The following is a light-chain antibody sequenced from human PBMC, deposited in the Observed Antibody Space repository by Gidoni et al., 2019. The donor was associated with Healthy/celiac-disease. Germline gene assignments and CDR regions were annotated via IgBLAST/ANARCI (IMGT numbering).Light chain of an antibody. CDR1: SSDVGGYNY. V-gene: IGLV2-11*01. J-gene: IGLJ1*01. CDR2: DVS. Sequence: VSGSPGQSVTISCTGTSSDVGGYNYVSWYQQHPGKAPKLMIYDVSKRPSGVPDRFSGSKSGNTASLTISGLQAEDEADYYCCSYAGSYTYYVFGTGTKVTVL. CDR3: CSYAGSYTYYV.